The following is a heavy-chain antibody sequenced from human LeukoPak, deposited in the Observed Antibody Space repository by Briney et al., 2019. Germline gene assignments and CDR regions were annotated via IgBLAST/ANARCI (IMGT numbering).Heavy chain of an antibody. Sequence: SETLSLTCAVYGGSFSGYYWSWIRQPPGKGLEWIGEINHSGSTNYNPSLKSRVTISVDTSKNQFSLKLSSVTAADTAVYYCARNLPGFAFDYWGQGTLVTVSS. V-gene: IGHV4-34*01. CDR2: INHSGST. J-gene: IGHJ4*02. CDR3: ARNLPGFAFDY. CDR1: GGSFSGYY.